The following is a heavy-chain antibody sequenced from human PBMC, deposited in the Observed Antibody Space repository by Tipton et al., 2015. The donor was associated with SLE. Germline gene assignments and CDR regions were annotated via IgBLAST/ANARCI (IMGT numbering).Heavy chain of an antibody. D-gene: IGHD3-10*01. CDR3: ARLFGSESPKKAIDY. J-gene: IGHJ4*02. Sequence: LRLSCGVSGYSITNNYYWGWIRQPPGKGLEWIGSIYHSGTVHYNSSLKSRVTISVDTSKNQFSLKLTSVTAADTAVYYCARLFGSESPKKAIDYWGQGTLVTVSS. V-gene: IGHV4-38-2*01. CDR2: IYHSGTV. CDR1: GYSITNNYY.